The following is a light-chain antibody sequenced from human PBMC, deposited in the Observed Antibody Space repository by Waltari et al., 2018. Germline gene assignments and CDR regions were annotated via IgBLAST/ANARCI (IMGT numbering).Light chain of an antibody. CDR3: SSYRTTNTWV. Sequence: QSALTQPASVSGSPGQSITISCPGTSSAVGGYHYVSWYQQRPGKAPKLIIYEVNNRPSGVSNRLSGSKSGHTAFLTISGLQPEDEADYYCSSYRTTNTWVFGGGTKLTVL. CDR1: SSAVGGYHY. J-gene: IGLJ3*02. CDR2: EVN. V-gene: IGLV2-14*01.